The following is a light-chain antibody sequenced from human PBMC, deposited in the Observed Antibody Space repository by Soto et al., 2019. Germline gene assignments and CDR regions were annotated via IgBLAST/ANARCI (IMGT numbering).Light chain of an antibody. CDR3: QQYNNWPRT. J-gene: IGKJ1*01. V-gene: IGKV3-15*01. Sequence: EIVMTQSPATLSVSPGERATLSCRASQSVSSNLAWYPQKPGQAPRLLIYGASTRATGIPARFSGSGSGTEFTITISSLQSEDFVVYDCQQYNNWPRTFGQGTKVEIK. CDR2: GAS. CDR1: QSVSSN.